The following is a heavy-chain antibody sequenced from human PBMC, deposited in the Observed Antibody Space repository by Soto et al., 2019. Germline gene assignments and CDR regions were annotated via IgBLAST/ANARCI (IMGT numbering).Heavy chain of an antibody. V-gene: IGHV1-2*04. CDR1: GYTFTGYY. Sequence: GASVKVSCKASGYTFTGYYMHWVRQAPGQGLEWMGWINPNSGGTNYAQKFQGWVTMTRDTSISTAYMELSRLRSDDTAVYYCARGDRFLELFPPDYWGQGTLVTVSS. CDR3: ARGDRFLELFPPDY. CDR2: INPNSGGT. J-gene: IGHJ4*02. D-gene: IGHD3-3*01.